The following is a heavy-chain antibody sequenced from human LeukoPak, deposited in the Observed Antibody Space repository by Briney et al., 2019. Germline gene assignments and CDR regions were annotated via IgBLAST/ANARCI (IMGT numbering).Heavy chain of an antibody. Sequence: GGSLRLSCAASGFTFSNSAMNWVRQAPGKGLEWVSSIYYNSSHIYYAASVRGRFTISRDYARNSVYLQMNSLRVEDTAVYYCARDPLRYLRVGHYDYWGQGTLVAVSS. CDR3: ARDPLRYLRVGHYDY. J-gene: IGHJ4*02. CDR1: GFTFSNSA. D-gene: IGHD3-9*01. CDR2: IYYNSSHI. V-gene: IGHV3-21*01.